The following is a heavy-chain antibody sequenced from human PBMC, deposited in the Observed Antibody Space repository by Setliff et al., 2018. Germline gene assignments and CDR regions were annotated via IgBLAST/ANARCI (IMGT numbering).Heavy chain of an antibody. V-gene: IGHV1-2*06. CDR1: GYTFTGYY. Sequence: ASVKVSCKASGYTFTGYYMHWVRQAPGQGLEWMGRINPNSGATNFAQKLQGRVTMTTDTSTSTAYMELRSLRSDDTAVYYCARGYSYGPFGYWGQGTLVTVSS. CDR3: ARGYSYGPFGY. D-gene: IGHD5-18*01. CDR2: INPNSGAT. J-gene: IGHJ4*02.